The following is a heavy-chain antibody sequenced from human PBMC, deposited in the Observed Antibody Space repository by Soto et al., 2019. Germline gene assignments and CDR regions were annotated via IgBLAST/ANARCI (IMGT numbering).Heavy chain of an antibody. CDR3: ARDTGTIFGVVTTAYYGMDV. CDR2: INPNSGGT. J-gene: IGHJ6*02. Sequence: ASVKVSCKASGYTFTGYYMHWVRQAPGQGLEWMGWINPNSGGTNYAQKFQGRVTMTRDTSISTAYMELSRLRSDDTAVYYCARDTGTIFGVVTTAYYGMDVWGQGTTVTVS. V-gene: IGHV1-2*02. D-gene: IGHD3-3*01. CDR1: GYTFTGYY.